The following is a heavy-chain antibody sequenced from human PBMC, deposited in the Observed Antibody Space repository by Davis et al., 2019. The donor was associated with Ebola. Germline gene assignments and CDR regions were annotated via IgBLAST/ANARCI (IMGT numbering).Heavy chain of an antibody. V-gene: IGHV1-2*04. Sequence: ASVKVSCKASGYTFTGYFIHWVRQAPGQGLEWMGWINPKSGGTNYAQKFQGWVTMTRDTSISTAYMELSRLRSDDTAVYYCARYNWNFPSLGYWGQGTLVTVSS. CDR3: ARYNWNFPSLGY. CDR1: GYTFTGYF. CDR2: INPKSGGT. D-gene: IGHD1-1*01. J-gene: IGHJ4*02.